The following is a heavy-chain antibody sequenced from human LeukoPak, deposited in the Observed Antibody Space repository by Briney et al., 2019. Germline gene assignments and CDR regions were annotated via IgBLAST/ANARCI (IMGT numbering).Heavy chain of an antibody. CDR1: GYTFTSYG. CDR2: ISAYNGNT. Sequence: ASVTVSSKASGYTFTSYGISWVRQAPGQGLEWMGWISAYNGNTNYAQKLQGRVTMTTDTSTSTAYMELRSLRSDDTAVYYCARDLITNLGDHYYGSGRSDYWGQGTLVTVSP. CDR3: ARDLITNLGDHYYGSGRSDY. J-gene: IGHJ4*02. V-gene: IGHV1-18*01. D-gene: IGHD3-10*01.